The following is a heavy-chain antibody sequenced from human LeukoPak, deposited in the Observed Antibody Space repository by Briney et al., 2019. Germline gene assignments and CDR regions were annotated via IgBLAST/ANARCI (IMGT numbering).Heavy chain of an antibody. CDR2: ISSSGSV. CDR3: ARIPLGYSGAYYYDY. J-gene: IGHJ4*02. Sequence: SETLSLTCTVSRGSISGSIRSYYWSWLRQPPGKGLEWIGYISSSGSVNDNPSLRSRVTISVDTSKNQFFLNLSSVSAADTAVYYCARIPLGYSGAYYYDYWGQGTLVTVSP. D-gene: IGHD5-12*01. V-gene: IGHV4-4*09. CDR1: RGSISGSIRSYY.